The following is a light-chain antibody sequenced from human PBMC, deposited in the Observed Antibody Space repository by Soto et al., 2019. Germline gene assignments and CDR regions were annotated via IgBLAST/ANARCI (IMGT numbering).Light chain of an antibody. CDR2: EVT. V-gene: IGLV2-23*02. J-gene: IGLJ1*01. CDR1: SSDVGGYNY. Sequence: TEPSSRYDSPGQSSTISCTGTSSDVGGYNYVSWYQQHPGQVPKLTIYEVTKRPSGVSSRFSGSKSGNTASLTISGLQAGDVADYYCCSYAGSSTCVFRAGTKVTVL. CDR3: CSYAGSSTCV.